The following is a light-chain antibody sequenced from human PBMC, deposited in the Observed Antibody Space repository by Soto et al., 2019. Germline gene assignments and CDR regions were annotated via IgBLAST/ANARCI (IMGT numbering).Light chain of an antibody. CDR1: QDISNY. CDR3: QQYDNLPPLIT. V-gene: IGKV1-33*01. Sequence: DIQMTQSPSSLSASVGDRVPITCQASQDISNYLNWYQQKPGKAPKLLIYDASNLETGVPSRFSGSGSGTDFTFTISSLQPEDIATYYCQQYDNLPPLITFGQGTRLEIK. CDR2: DAS. J-gene: IGKJ5*01.